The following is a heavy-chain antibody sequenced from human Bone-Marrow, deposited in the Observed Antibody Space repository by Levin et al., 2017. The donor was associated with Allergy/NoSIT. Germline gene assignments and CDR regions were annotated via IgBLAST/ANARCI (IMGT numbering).Heavy chain of an antibody. D-gene: IGHD2-15*01. V-gene: IGHV1-69*06. CDR2: IIPISGTA. CDR3: ARWRIKGYCSGSSCYDKWYFFDY. J-gene: IGHJ4*02. CDR1: GGTFSSYA. Sequence: SVKVSCKASGGTFSSYAISWVRQAPGQGLEWMGGIIPISGTANYAQKFQGRVTVTADTSTSTAYMELSSLRSEDTAGYFGARWRIKGYCSGSSCYDKWYFFDYWGQGTLVTVSS.